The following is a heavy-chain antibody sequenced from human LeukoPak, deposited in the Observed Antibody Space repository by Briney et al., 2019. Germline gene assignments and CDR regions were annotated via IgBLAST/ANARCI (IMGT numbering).Heavy chain of an antibody. CDR3: ARGKTYPLIAVAPRRNNWFDP. J-gene: IGHJ5*02. Sequence: PSESLSLTCAVYGGSFSGYYWSWIRQPPGKGLEWIGEINHSGSTNYNPSLKSRVTISVDTSKNQFSLKLSSVTAADTAVYYCARGKTYPLIAVAPRRNNWFDPWGQGTLVTVSS. CDR2: INHSGST. V-gene: IGHV4-34*01. D-gene: IGHD6-19*01. CDR1: GGSFSGYY.